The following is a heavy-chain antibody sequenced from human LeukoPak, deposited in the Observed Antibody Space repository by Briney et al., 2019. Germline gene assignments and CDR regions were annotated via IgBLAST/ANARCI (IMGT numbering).Heavy chain of an antibody. Sequence: RPGGSLRLSCAASGFTFSGYAMSWVRQAPGKGLQWVSAISGGGGSTYYAASVKGRFTISRDNSKNTLYLQMNSLRADDTAVYFCAKAPPSWWSGVYYFDYWGQGTLVTVSS. CDR3: AKAPPSWWSGVYYFDY. J-gene: IGHJ4*02. V-gene: IGHV3-23*01. CDR1: GFTFSGYA. CDR2: ISGGGGST. D-gene: IGHD2-8*02.